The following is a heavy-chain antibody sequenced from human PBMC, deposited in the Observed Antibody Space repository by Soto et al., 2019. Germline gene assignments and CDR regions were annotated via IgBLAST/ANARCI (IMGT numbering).Heavy chain of an antibody. V-gene: IGHV3-74*01. D-gene: IGHD3-16*01. J-gene: IGHJ4*02. CDR1: GFTFSTYW. CDR3: SRDLGGNHDY. CDR2: IKTDGSVT. Sequence: PGGSLRLSCAASGFTFSTYWMHWVRQAPGKGLVWVSRIKTDGSVTTYADSVKGRFTISRDNAKNTLYLQMNTLRADDTAVYYWSRDLGGNHDYWGRGTLVTVSS.